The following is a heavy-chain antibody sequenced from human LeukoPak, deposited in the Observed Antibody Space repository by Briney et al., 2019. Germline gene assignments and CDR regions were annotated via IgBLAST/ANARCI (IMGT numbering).Heavy chain of an antibody. CDR1: GYTFTSYD. CDR3: ARVIAYPWNWPEVGY. Sequence: ASVKVSCKASGYTFTSYDINWVRQATGQGLECMGWMNPNSGNTGYAQKFQGRVTMTRNTSISTAYMKLSSLRSEDTAVYYCARVIAYPWNWPEVGYWGQGTLVTVSS. CDR2: MNPNSGNT. J-gene: IGHJ4*02. D-gene: IGHD1-7*01. V-gene: IGHV1-8*01.